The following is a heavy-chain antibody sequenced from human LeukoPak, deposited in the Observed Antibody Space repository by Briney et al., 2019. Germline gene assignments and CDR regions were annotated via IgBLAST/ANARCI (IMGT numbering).Heavy chain of an antibody. CDR2: LNPKSGAT. V-gene: IGHV1-2*02. Sequence: ASVKVSCKASGYTFSDYYMHCVRQAPGQGLEWMGWLNPKSGATNFAQKFQGRVTMTRDTSISTTYMELSRLRSDDTAVYYCARDLGFCSGGSCGSMTTVTSYDYWGQGTLVIVSS. J-gene: IGHJ4*02. CDR3: ARDLGFCSGGSCGSMTTVTSYDY. D-gene: IGHD2-15*01. CDR1: GYTFSDYY.